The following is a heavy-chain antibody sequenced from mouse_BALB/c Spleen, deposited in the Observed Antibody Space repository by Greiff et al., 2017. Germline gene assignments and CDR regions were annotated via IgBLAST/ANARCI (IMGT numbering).Heavy chain of an antibody. CDR2: IWTGGGT. CDR1: GFSLTSYD. D-gene: IGHD2-14*01. J-gene: IGHJ2*01. V-gene: IGHV2-9-2*01. Sequence: VHLVESGPGLVAPSQSLSITCTVSGFSLTSYDISWIRQPPGKGLEWLGVIWTGGGTNYNSAFMSRLSISKDNSKSQVFLKMNSLQTDDTAIYYCVRDKVRGTAYYFDYWGQGTTLTVSS. CDR3: VRDKVRGTAYYFDY.